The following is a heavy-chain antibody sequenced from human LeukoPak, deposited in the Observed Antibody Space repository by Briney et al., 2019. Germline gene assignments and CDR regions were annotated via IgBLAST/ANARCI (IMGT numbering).Heavy chain of an antibody. CDR2: IKKDGSEI. CDR3: ARFYDSSGYYF. CDR1: GFAFSTYW. J-gene: IGHJ4*02. Sequence: GGSLRLSCAASGFAFSTYWMSWVRQAPGKGLEWVANIKKDGSEIYYVDSVKGRFTISRDNSKNTLYLQMNSLRAEDTAVYYCARFYDSSGYYFWGQGTLVTVSS. D-gene: IGHD3-22*01. V-gene: IGHV3-7*01.